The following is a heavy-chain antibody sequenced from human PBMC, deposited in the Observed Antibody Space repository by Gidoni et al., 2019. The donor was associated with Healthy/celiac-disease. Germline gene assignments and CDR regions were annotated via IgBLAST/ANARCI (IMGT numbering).Heavy chain of an antibody. Sequence: EVQLVESGGGLVQPGRSLRLSCAASGFTFDAYAMHWVRQAPGKGLEWVSGISWNSGSIGYADSVKCRFTISRDNAKNSLYLQMNSLRAEDTALYYCAKDSAVAGKVYFQHWGQGTLVTVSS. CDR3: AKDSAVAGKVYFQH. J-gene: IGHJ1*01. CDR2: ISWNSGSI. V-gene: IGHV3-9*01. D-gene: IGHD6-19*01. CDR1: GFTFDAYA.